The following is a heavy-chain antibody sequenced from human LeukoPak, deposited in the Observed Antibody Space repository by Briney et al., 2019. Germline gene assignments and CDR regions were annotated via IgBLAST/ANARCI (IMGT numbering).Heavy chain of an antibody. Sequence: GGSLRLSCAASGFTFSSYAMHWVRQAPGKGLEWVAVISYDGSNKYYADSVKGRFTISRDNSKNTLYLQMNSLRAEDTAVYYCARGGSLGYCSSTSCSIAAAGNYYYSMDVWGQGTTVTVSS. D-gene: IGHD2-2*01. J-gene: IGHJ6*02. V-gene: IGHV3-30-3*01. CDR3: ARGGSLGYCSSTSCSIAAAGNYYYSMDV. CDR1: GFTFSSYA. CDR2: ISYDGSNK.